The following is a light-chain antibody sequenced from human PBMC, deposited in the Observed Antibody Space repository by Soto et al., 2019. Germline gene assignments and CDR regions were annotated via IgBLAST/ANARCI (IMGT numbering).Light chain of an antibody. V-gene: IGKV3-15*01. Sequence: VMTQFPATLSFSPGERATLSCRASQSVGSNLAWYQHKHGQAPRLLIYAASARATGIPARFSGSGSGTAFTLTISSLQSEDFAVYYCKKYDNWPPITFGQGKRLEIX. CDR2: AAS. J-gene: IGKJ5*01. CDR3: KKYDNWPPIT. CDR1: QSVGSN.